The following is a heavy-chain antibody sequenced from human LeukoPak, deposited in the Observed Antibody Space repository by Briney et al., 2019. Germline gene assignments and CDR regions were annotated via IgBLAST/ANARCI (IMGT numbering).Heavy chain of an antibody. CDR3: ARVRSGGSSFPWFDP. Sequence: SKTLSLTCTASGGSISSYYWSWIRQPPGKGLEWIGYIYYSGSTNYNPSLKSRVTISVDTSKNQFSLKLSSVTAADTAVYYCARVRSGGSSFPWFDPWGQGTLVTVSS. J-gene: IGHJ5*02. CDR1: GGSISSYY. V-gene: IGHV4-59*01. CDR2: IYYSGST. D-gene: IGHD6-13*01.